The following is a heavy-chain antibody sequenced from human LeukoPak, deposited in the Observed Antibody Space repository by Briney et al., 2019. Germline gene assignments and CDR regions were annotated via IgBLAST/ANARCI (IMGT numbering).Heavy chain of an antibody. CDR3: ARADLDY. CDR1: GFTFSSYA. Sequence: GGSLRLSCAASGFTFSSYAMHWVRQAPGKGLEWVAVISYDGSNKHYADSVKGRFTISRDNSKNTLYLQMNSLRAEDTAVYYCARADLDYWGQGTLVTVSS. V-gene: IGHV3-30*04. J-gene: IGHJ4*02. CDR2: ISYDGSNK.